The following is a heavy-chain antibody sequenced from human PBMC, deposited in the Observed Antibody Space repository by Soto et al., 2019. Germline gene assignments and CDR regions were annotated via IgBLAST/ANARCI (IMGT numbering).Heavy chain of an antibody. D-gene: IGHD5-18*01. CDR1: GGSISSSSYY. V-gene: IGHV4-39*01. J-gene: IGHJ4*02. CDR3: ARQNTAMVTTDY. CDR2: IYYSGST. Sequence: SETLSLTCTVSGGSISSSSYYWGWIRQPPGKGLEWIGSIYYSGSTYYNPSLKSRVTISVDTSKNQFSLKLSSVTAADTAVYYCARQNTAMVTTDYWGQGTLVTVSS.